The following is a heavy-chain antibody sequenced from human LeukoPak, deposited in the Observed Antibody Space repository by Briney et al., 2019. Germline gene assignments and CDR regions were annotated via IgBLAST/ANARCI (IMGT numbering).Heavy chain of an antibody. V-gene: IGHV1-2*02. Sequence: ASVKVSCKASGYTFTSYYMHWVRQAPGQGLESMGWINPNSGGTNYAQKFQGRVTMTRDTSISTAYMELSRLRSDDTAVYYCARESSSSHGRYYYMDVWGKGTTVTISS. J-gene: IGHJ6*03. CDR3: ARESSSSHGRYYYMDV. D-gene: IGHD6-13*01. CDR2: INPNSGGT. CDR1: GYTFTSYY.